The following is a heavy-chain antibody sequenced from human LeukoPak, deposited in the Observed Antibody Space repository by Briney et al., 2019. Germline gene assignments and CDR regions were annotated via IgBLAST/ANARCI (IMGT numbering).Heavy chain of an antibody. V-gene: IGHV4-39*07. D-gene: IGHD3-3*01. J-gene: IGHJ4*02. CDR2: IFYSGST. CDR1: GGSISTSNYY. CDR3: ARDRAGGSRFVEWLSAFDY. Sequence: SETLSLTCTVSGGSISTSNYYWGWIRQPPGKGLEWIGNIFYSGSTYYGPSLKSRVTISVDTSKNQFSLKLSSVTAADTAVYYCARDRAGGSRFVEWLSAFDYWGQGTLVTVSS.